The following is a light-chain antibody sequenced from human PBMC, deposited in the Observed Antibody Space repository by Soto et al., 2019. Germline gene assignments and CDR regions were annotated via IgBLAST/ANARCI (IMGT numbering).Light chain of an antibody. CDR1: SSDVGGYHY. CDR3: CSYAGSYTLV. CDR2: DVN. J-gene: IGLJ2*01. V-gene: IGLV2-11*01. Sequence: QSALTQPRSVSGSPGQSVTLSCTGTSSDVGGYHYVSWYQHHRGKAPKIIIYDVNKRPSGVPDRFSGSKSGNTASLTISGLQTEDEADYCCCSYAGSYTLVFGGGTKLTVL.